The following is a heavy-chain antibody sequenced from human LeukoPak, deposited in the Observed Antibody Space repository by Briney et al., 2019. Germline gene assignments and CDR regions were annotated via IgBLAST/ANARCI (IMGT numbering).Heavy chain of an antibody. J-gene: IGHJ5*02. Sequence: GGSLRLSCAASGFTFSSYAMHWVRQAPGEGLEWVAVISYDGSNKYYADSVKGRFTISRDNSKNTLYLQMNSLRAEDTAVYYCAKGTIAAAGTSWGQGTLVTVSS. CDR2: ISYDGSNK. D-gene: IGHD6-13*01. CDR3: AKGTIAAAGTS. CDR1: GFTFSSYA. V-gene: IGHV3-30*04.